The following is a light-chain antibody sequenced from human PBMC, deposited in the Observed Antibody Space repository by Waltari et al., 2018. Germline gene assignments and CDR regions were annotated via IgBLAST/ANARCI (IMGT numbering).Light chain of an antibody. V-gene: IGLV1-51*01. CDR3: ASWDTSLTTYVI. J-gene: IGLJ2*01. CDR1: SSNIGNNF. Sequence: QSVLTQPPSVSAAPGQKVSISCSGSSSNIGNNFVSWYQQLPGTAPKPLLYDTDKRPSRLPERVSGSRSCASATLSITGLQTGDEADYYCASWDTSLTTYVIFGGGTTLTVL. CDR2: DTD.